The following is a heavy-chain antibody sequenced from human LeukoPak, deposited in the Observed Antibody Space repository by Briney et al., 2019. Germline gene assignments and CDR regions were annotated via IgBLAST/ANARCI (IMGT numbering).Heavy chain of an antibody. CDR2: IYPGDSAT. CDR1: GYSFTSYW. D-gene: IGHD1-26*01. J-gene: IGHJ3*02. V-gene: IGHV5-51*01. CDR3: ARGASGSYEGDAFDI. Sequence: GESLKISCKGSGYSFTSYWIGWVRQMPGKGLEWMGIIYPGDSATRYSPSFHGQVTISADKSITTAYLQWSSLKASDTAMYYCARGASGSYEGDAFDIWGQGTMVTVSS.